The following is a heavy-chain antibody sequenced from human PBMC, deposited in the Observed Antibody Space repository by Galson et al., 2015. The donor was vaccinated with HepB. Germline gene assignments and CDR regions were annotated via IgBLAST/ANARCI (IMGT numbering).Heavy chain of an antibody. D-gene: IGHD3-10*01. V-gene: IGHV4-59*08. J-gene: IGHJ2*01. CDR3: ARHGFGSEDNV. Sequence: LSLTCTVSGASDTGYYWSWIRQPPGKALQWIGYIYYDGNTSYNPSLKSRVTMSVDTSKNQFSLNLRSVTATDTAVYYCARHGFGSEDNVWGRGTLVAVSS. CDR2: IYYDGNT. CDR1: GASDTGYY.